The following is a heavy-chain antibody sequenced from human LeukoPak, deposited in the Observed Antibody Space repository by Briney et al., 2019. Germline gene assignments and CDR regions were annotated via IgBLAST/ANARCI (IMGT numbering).Heavy chain of an antibody. Sequence: PGGSLRLSCAASGFTFSNAWMSWVRQAPGKGLEWVGRIKSKTDGGTTDYAAPVKGRFTISRDDSKNTLYLQMNSLKTEDTAVYYCARAGSYESRFDYWGQGTLVTVSS. V-gene: IGHV3-15*01. CDR1: GFTFSNAW. J-gene: IGHJ4*02. CDR2: IKSKTDGGTT. D-gene: IGHD1-26*01. CDR3: ARAGSYESRFDY.